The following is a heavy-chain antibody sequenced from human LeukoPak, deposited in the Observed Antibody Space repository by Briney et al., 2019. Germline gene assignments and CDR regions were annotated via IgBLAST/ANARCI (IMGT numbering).Heavy chain of an antibody. CDR2: ISYDGSNK. D-gene: IGHD3-22*01. Sequence: GGSLRLSCAASGFTFSSYGMHWVRQAPGKGLEWVAVISYDGSNKYYADSVKGRFTISRDNSKNTLYLQMNSLRAEDTAVYYCAKGATMIVVVITTVDYWGQGTLVTVSS. CDR3: AKGATMIVVVITTVDY. V-gene: IGHV3-30*18. CDR1: GFTFSSYG. J-gene: IGHJ4*02.